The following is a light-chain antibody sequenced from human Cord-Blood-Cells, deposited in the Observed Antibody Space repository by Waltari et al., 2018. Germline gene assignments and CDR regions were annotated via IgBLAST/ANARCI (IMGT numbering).Light chain of an antibody. CDR3: SSYTSSSTLEV. CDR1: SSDVGGYNY. Sequence: QSALTQPASVSGSPGKSITIHCTGTSSDVGGYNYVFWYQQHPGKAPKLMIYDVSNRPSGVSKRFSGSKSGNTASLTISGLQAEYESDYYCSSYTSSSTLEVFGGGTKLTVL. CDR2: DVS. V-gene: IGLV2-14*03. J-gene: IGLJ3*02.